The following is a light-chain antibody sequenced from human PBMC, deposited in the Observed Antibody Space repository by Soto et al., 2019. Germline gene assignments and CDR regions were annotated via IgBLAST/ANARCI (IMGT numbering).Light chain of an antibody. CDR2: AAS. Sequence: DIQMTQSPSTLSASVGDRVTITCRASQSISRWLAWYQQKPGKAPKLLIYAASSLQSGAPSRFSGSGSGTDFTLTISSLQPEDFATYYCQQSYSPPPVTFGQGTRLEIK. V-gene: IGKV1-39*01. CDR3: QQSYSPPPVT. CDR1: QSISRW. J-gene: IGKJ5*01.